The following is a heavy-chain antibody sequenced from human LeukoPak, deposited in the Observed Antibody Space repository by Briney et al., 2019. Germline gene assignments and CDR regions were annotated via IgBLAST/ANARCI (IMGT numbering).Heavy chain of an antibody. CDR3: ARDPYSGYYGTYYYYYMDV. Sequence: NPGRSLRLSCAASGFTFSSYAMHWVRQAPGKGLEWVTIISYDGTNKYYADSVKGRFTISRDNSKNTLFLQMNSLRAEDTAVYYCARDPYSGYYGTYYYYYMDVWGKGTTVTISS. CDR2: ISYDGTNK. D-gene: IGHD5-12*01. J-gene: IGHJ6*03. CDR1: GFTFSSYA. V-gene: IGHV3-30*04.